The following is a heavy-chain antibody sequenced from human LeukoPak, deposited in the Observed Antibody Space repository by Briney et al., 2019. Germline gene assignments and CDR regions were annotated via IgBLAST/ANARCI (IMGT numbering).Heavy chain of an antibody. J-gene: IGHJ3*02. Sequence: SETLSLTCAVYGGSFSGYYWSWIRQPPGKGLEWIGEINHSGSTNYNPSLKSRVTISVDTSKNQFSLKLSSVTAADTAVYYCARAPPRVYSSSWYGGAFDIWGQGTMVTVSS. CDR1: GGSFSGYY. V-gene: IGHV4-34*01. CDR3: ARAPPRVYSSSWYGGAFDI. D-gene: IGHD6-13*01. CDR2: INHSGST.